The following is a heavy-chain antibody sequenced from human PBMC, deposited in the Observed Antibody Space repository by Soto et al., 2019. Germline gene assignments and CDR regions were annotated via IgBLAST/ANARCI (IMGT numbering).Heavy chain of an antibody. Sequence: GGSLRLSCAASGFTFSNAWMSWVRQAPGKGLEWVGRIKSKTDGGTTDYAAPVKGRFTISRDDSKNTLYLQMNSLKTEDTAVYYCTTDTPMPVGAAPIPNDDFDIWGQGTMVTV. CDR1: GFTFSNAW. CDR2: IKSKTDGGTT. J-gene: IGHJ3*02. D-gene: IGHD6-13*01. V-gene: IGHV3-15*01. CDR3: TTDTPMPVGAAPIPNDDFDI.